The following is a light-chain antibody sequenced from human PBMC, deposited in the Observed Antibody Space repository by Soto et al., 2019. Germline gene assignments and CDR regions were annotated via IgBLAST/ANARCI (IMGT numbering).Light chain of an antibody. Sequence: EIVLTQSPGTLSLAPGERATLSCRAGQRVSSNYLAWYQQKPGQAPRLLVYGASIRATGIPDRFSGSGSGTDLTLTISRVEHEDFAVYYCQHYGSSPFTFGPGTRVDIK. CDR1: QRVSSNY. CDR3: QHYGSSPFT. CDR2: GAS. J-gene: IGKJ3*01. V-gene: IGKV3-20*01.